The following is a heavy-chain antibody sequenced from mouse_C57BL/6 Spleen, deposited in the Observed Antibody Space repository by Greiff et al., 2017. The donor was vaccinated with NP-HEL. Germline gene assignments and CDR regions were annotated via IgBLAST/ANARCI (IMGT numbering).Heavy chain of an antibody. J-gene: IGHJ3*01. Sequence: VQLQQSGAELVRPGASVKLSCTASGFNIKDDYMHWVKQRPEQGLEWIGWIDPENGDTEYASKFQGKATITADTSSNTAYLQLSSLTSEDTAVYYCIYSNYAAWFAYWGQGTLVTVSA. CDR2: IDPENGDT. V-gene: IGHV14-4*01. CDR1: GFNIKDDY. D-gene: IGHD2-5*01. CDR3: IYSNYAAWFAY.